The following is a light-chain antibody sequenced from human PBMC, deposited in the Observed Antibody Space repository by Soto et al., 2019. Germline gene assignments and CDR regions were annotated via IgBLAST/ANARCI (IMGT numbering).Light chain of an antibody. CDR3: QHYGSSPWT. CDR1: QSVSSSY. J-gene: IGKJ1*01. V-gene: IGKV3-20*01. Sequence: EIVLTQSPGTLSLSPGERATLSCRACQSVSSSYLAWYQQKPGQAPRPLIYGASSRAIGIPDRFSGSGSGTDFTLTISRLEPEDFAVYYCQHYGSSPWTFGQGTKVEIK. CDR2: GAS.